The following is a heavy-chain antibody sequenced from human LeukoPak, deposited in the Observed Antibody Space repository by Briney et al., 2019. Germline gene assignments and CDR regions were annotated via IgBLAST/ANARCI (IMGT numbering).Heavy chain of an antibody. CDR3: ARGPYDILTGPNFDP. J-gene: IGHJ5*02. D-gene: IGHD3-9*01. Sequence: GSSVKVSCKASGGTFSSYAISWVRQAPGQGLEWMGRIIPIFGTANYAQKFQGRVTITTDESTNTAYMELSSLRSEDTAVYYCARGPYDILTGPNFDPWGQGTLVTVSS. CDR1: GGTFSSYA. CDR2: IIPIFGTA. V-gene: IGHV1-69*05.